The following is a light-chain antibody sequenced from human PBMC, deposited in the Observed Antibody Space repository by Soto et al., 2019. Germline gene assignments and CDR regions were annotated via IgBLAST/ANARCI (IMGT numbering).Light chain of an antibody. Sequence: EIVLTQSPGTLSLSPGERATLSCRASQSVSSSYLAWYQQKPGQAPRLLIYGASSRATGFPDRFSGSGSGTDFTLTISRLEPEDFAVYYCQQYGSSPWTFGQGTKLEIK. J-gene: IGKJ2*02. CDR3: QQYGSSPWT. CDR2: GAS. V-gene: IGKV3-20*01. CDR1: QSVSSSY.